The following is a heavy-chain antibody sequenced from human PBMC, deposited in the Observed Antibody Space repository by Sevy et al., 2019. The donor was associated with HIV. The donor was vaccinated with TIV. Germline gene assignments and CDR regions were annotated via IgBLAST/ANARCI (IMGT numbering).Heavy chain of an antibody. CDR2: IYPGDSDT. CDR1: GYSFTSYW. Sequence: GRSLKISCKGSGYSFTSYWIGWVRQMPGKGLEWMGIIYPGDSDTRYSPSFQGQVTISAEKSIGTAYLQGSSLKASDTAMYYGARLGPITMIVVAVGDDAFDIWGQGTMVTVSS. CDR3: ARLGPITMIVVAVGDDAFDI. V-gene: IGHV5-51*03. J-gene: IGHJ3*02. D-gene: IGHD3-22*01.